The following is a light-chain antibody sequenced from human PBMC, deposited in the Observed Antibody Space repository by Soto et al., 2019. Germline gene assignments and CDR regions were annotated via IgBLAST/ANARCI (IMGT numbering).Light chain of an antibody. V-gene: IGLV1-47*02. CDR2: SDT. Sequence: QSVLTQSPSASGTPGQRVTISCSGSSSNIGSNYVYWYQQLPGTAPKLLIYSDTQRPSGVPDRFSGSKSGTSASLAISGLRSEDEADYYCAAWDGALRGRVFGGGTQLTVL. CDR1: SSNIGSNY. J-gene: IGLJ2*01. CDR3: AAWDGALRGRV.